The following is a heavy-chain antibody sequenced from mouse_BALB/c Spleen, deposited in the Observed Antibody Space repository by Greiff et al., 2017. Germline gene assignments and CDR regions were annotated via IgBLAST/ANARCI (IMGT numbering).Heavy chain of an antibody. CDR3: ARDGITTFYAMDY. Sequence: QVQLKQSGAELMKPGASVKISCKATGYTFSSYWIEWVKQRPGHGLEWIGEILPGSGSTNYNEKFKGKATFTADTSSNTAYMQLSSLTSEDSAVYYCARDGITTFYAMDYWGQGTSVTVSS. J-gene: IGHJ4*01. D-gene: IGHD2-4*01. V-gene: IGHV1-9*01. CDR2: ILPGSGST. CDR1: GYTFSSYW.